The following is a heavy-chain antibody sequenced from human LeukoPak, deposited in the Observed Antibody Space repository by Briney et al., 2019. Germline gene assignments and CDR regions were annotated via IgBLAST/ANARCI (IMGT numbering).Heavy chain of an antibody. Sequence: ASVKVSCKASGYTFTNYDINWVRQAAGQGLEWMGRINPNSGDTNYAQKFQGRVTMTRDTSISTAYMELSRLRSDDTAVYYCAIGIAAAGIFDYWGQGTLVTVSS. V-gene: IGHV1-2*06. CDR3: AIGIAAAGIFDY. CDR2: INPNSGDT. D-gene: IGHD6-13*01. CDR1: GYTFTNYD. J-gene: IGHJ4*02.